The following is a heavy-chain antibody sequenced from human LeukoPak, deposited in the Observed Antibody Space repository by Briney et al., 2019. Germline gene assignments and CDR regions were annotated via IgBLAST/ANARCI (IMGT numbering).Heavy chain of an antibody. V-gene: IGHV4-38-2*02. D-gene: IGHD1-26*01. CDR1: GGSISSGYY. Sequence: SETLYLTCTVSGGSISSGYYWGWIRPPPGKGLEWIGSIYHSGSTYYNPSLKSRVTISVDTSKNQFSLKLSSVTAADTAVYYCARAIEVGAMTPFDYWGQGTLVTVSS. CDR3: ARAIEVGAMTPFDY. J-gene: IGHJ4*02. CDR2: IYHSGST.